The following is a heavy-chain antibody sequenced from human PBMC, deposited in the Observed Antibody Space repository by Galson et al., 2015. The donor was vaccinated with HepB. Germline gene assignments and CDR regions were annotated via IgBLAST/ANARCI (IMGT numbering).Heavy chain of an antibody. J-gene: IGHJ4*02. CDR1: GFTFSDYY. Sequence: SLSLSCAASGFTFSDYYMSWIRQAPGKGLEWVSYISSSGSTIYYADSVKGRFTISRDNAKNSLYLQMNSLRAEDTAVYYCARGASWLSPNDYWGQGTLVTVSS. D-gene: IGHD3-9*01. CDR3: ARGASWLSPNDY. V-gene: IGHV3-11*01. CDR2: ISSSGSTI.